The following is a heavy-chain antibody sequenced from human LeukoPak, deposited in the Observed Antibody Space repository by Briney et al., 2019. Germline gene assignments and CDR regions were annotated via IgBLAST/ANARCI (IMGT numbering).Heavy chain of an antibody. CDR3: AKDRISYYYDSSGYFLFPDY. V-gene: IGHV3-30*02. CDR1: GFTFSTYG. CDR2: IQYDGSNK. D-gene: IGHD3-22*01. Sequence: PGGSLRLSCAASGFTFSTYGIHWVRRAPGKGLEGVAFIQYDGSNKYYADSVKGRFTISRDNSKNTLYLQMNSLKAEDTAVYYCAKDRISYYYDSSGYFLFPDYWGQGTLVTVSS. J-gene: IGHJ4*02.